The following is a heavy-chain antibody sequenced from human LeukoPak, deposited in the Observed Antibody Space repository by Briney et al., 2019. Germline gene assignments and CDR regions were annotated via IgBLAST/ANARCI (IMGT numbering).Heavy chain of an antibody. V-gene: IGHV3-30*04. J-gene: IGHJ6*02. CDR3: ARDSTSYYYGIDV. CDR1: GFTFSSYA. CDR2: TSSDRSIK. Sequence: GSLRLSCAASGFTFSSYAMHWVRQAPGKGLEWVAGTSSDRSIKHHGDSVKGRFTISRDSSENTLYLQMNSLRAEDTAVYYCARDSTSYYYGIDVWGQGATVTVSS.